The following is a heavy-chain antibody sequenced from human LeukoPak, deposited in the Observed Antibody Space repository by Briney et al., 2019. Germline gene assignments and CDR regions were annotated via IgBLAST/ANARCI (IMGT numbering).Heavy chain of an antibody. CDR3: AIAAGSGYFRSSSDARDI. D-gene: IGHD3-3*01. CDR1: GFTFSDYS. Sequence: NSGGSLRLSCAASGFTFSDYSMSWIRQAPGKGREWVSYISGSGSTIYYAASVKGRFTISRDNAKNSLYLQLNSLRVEATAFYYCAIAAGSGYFRSSSDARDIWVKGTMVTVSS. V-gene: IGHV3-11*01. J-gene: IGHJ3*02. CDR2: ISGSGSTI.